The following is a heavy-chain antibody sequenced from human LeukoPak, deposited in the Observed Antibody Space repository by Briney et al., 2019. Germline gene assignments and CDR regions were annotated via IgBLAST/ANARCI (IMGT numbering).Heavy chain of an antibody. V-gene: IGHV4-30-4*01. CDR3: ARLWFGDYFDY. Sequence: PSETLSLTCTVSGGSISSGDYYWSWIRQPPGKGLEWIGYIYYSGSTYYNPSLKSRVTISVDTSKNQFSLKLSSVTAADTAVYYCARLWFGDYFDYWGQGTLVTVSS. J-gene: IGHJ4*02. CDR1: GGSISSGDYY. D-gene: IGHD3-10*01. CDR2: IYYSGST.